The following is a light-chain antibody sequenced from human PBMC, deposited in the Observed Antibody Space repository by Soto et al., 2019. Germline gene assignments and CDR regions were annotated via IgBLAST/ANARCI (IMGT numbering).Light chain of an antibody. Sequence: EIVLTQSPGTLSLSPGERATLSCRASQSVSSYLAWYQQKPGQAPRLLIYGASSRATGIPDRFSGSGSGTDFPLTSSRLEPEDLAVYYCQQYGSSSRTFGQGTKVEIK. CDR2: GAS. CDR1: QSVSSY. V-gene: IGKV3-20*01. J-gene: IGKJ1*01. CDR3: QQYGSSSRT.